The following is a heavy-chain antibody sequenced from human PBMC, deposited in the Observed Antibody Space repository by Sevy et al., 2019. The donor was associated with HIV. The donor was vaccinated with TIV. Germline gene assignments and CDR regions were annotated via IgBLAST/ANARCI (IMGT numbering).Heavy chain of an antibody. CDR2: ISSSGSTI. D-gene: IGHD3-22*01. CDR1: GFTFSDYY. V-gene: IGHV3-11*01. J-gene: IGHJ3*02. CDR3: ARGYYDSSGYLDAFDI. Sequence: GGSLRLSCAASGFTFSDYYMSWIRQAPGKGLEWVSYISSSGSTIYYADSVKGRLTISRDNAKKSLSLQMNSLRAEDTAVYYCARGYYDSSGYLDAFDIWGQGTMVTVSS.